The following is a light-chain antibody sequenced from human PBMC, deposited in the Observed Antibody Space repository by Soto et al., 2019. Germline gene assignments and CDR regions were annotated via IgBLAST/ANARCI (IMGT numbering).Light chain of an antibody. CDR3: SSYSRDTTVL. Sequence: QSALTQPASXXXXXGQSITISCTGTSHDIGSFKYVSWYQQHPGKAPKLIILEVLNRPSGVSDRFSGSKSGNTASLTISGLQADDEADYYCSSYSRDTTVLFGGGTKVTVL. J-gene: IGLJ2*01. CDR1: SHDIGSFKY. V-gene: IGLV2-14*01. CDR2: EVL.